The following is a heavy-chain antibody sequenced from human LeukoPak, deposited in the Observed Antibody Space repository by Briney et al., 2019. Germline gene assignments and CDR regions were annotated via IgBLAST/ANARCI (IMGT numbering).Heavy chain of an antibody. J-gene: IGHJ6*03. D-gene: IGHD5-18*01. Sequence: SETLSLTCTVSGGSINSYYWSWIRQPPGKGLEWIGYIYYSGSTNYNPSLKSRVTISVDTSKNQFSLKLSSVTAADTALYYCARRGYSYYMDVWGKGTTVTVSS. CDR2: IYYSGST. CDR1: GGSINSYY. CDR3: ARRGYSYYMDV. V-gene: IGHV4-59*08.